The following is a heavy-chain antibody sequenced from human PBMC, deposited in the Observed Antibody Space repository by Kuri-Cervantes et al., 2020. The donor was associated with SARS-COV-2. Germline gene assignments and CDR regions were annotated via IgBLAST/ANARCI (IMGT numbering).Heavy chain of an antibody. J-gene: IGHJ5*02. CDR3: ARVQGVFHLSSGLFVAA. CDR2: IGTAGDT. D-gene: IGHD3-3*01. V-gene: IGHV3-13*01. CDR1: GFTFSSYD. Sequence: GESLKISCAASGFTFSSYDMHWVRQATGKGLEWVSAIGTAGDTYYPDSVKGRLSVSRDSSKNTASLEISSLRTEDTAIYYCARVQGVFHLSSGLFVAAWGQGTPVTVSS.